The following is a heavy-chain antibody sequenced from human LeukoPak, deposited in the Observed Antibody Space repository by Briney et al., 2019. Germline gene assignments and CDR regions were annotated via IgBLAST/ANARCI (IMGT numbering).Heavy chain of an antibody. D-gene: IGHD4-11*01. Sequence: PGGSLRLSCLASGFTFSSYAMSRVRQAPGKGLEWVSHIGNAGRTDYADSVKGRFTISRDNSKNTLYLQMNNLRAEDTAVYYCAKDIPSNYVRYFDCWGQGTLVTVSS. CDR1: GFTFSSYA. CDR3: AKDIPSNYVRYFDC. CDR2: IGNAGRT. V-gene: IGHV3-23*01. J-gene: IGHJ4*02.